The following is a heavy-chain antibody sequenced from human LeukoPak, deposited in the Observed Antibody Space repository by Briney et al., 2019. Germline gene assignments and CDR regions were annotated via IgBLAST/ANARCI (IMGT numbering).Heavy chain of an antibody. D-gene: IGHD2-2*01. CDR1: GGSFSGYY. CDR3: ARLGLVVPAAGLGY. J-gene: IGHJ4*02. V-gene: IGHV4-34*01. CDR2: INHSGST. Sequence: SETLSLTCAVYGGSFSGYYWSWIRQPPGKGLEWIGEINHSGSTNYNPSLKSRVTISVDTSKNQFSLKLSSVTAADTAVYYCARLGLVVPAAGLGYWGQGTLVTVSS.